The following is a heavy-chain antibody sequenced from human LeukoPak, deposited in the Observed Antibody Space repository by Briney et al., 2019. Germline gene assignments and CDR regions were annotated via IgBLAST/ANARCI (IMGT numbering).Heavy chain of an antibody. D-gene: IGHD2-15*01. V-gene: IGHV4-61*02. CDR1: GGSISSGSYY. J-gene: IGHJ4*02. Sequence: SETLSLTCTVSGGSISSGSYYWSWIRQPAGKGLEWIGRIYTSGSTNYNPSLKSRVTISVDTSKNQFSLKLSSMTAADTAVYYCARGSADFDYWGQGTLVTVSS. CDR3: ARGSADFDY. CDR2: IYTSGST.